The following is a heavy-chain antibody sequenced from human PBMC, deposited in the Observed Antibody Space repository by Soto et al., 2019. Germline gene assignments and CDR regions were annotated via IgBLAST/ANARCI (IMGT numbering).Heavy chain of an antibody. CDR3: VAESPSTAAAGTTLPLTL. V-gene: IGHV1-46*02. CDR1: GYTFNTYY. D-gene: IGHD6-13*01. CDR2: IHPSGGGT. J-gene: IGHJ6*02. Sequence: ASVKVSCKPSGYTFNTYYLHWLRQAPGQALEWMGVIHPSGGGTTYAQKFLGRVTVTRDTSTTTVFMELSSLRSDDTAVYYCVAESPSTAAAGTTLPLTLWGQGTTVTVSS.